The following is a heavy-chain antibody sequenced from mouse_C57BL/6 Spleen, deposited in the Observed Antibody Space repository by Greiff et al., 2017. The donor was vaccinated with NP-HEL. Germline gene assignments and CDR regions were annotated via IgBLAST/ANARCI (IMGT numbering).Heavy chain of an antibody. Sequence: QVQLQQSDAELVKPGASVKISCKVSGYTFTDHTIHWMKQRPEQGLEWIGYIYPRDGSTKYNEKFKGKATLTADKSSSTAYMQLNSLTSEDSAVYFCARWYYYGSSLYAMDYWGQGTSVTVSS. V-gene: IGHV1-78*01. J-gene: IGHJ4*01. CDR2: IYPRDGST. D-gene: IGHD1-1*01. CDR1: GYTFTDHT. CDR3: ARWYYYGSSLYAMDY.